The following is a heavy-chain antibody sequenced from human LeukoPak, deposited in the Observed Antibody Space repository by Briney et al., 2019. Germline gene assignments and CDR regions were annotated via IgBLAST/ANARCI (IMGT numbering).Heavy chain of an antibody. V-gene: IGHV1-2*02. Sequence: HGASVKVSCKASGYTFTGYYMHWVRQAPGQGLEWMGWINPNSGGTNYAQKFQGRVTMTRDTSISTAYMELSSLRSEDTAVYYCARSNSLLRFRSSSWPGYWGQGTLVTVSS. CDR3: ARSNSLLRFRSSSWPGY. J-gene: IGHJ4*02. CDR1: GYTFTGYY. D-gene: IGHD6-13*01. CDR2: INPNSGGT.